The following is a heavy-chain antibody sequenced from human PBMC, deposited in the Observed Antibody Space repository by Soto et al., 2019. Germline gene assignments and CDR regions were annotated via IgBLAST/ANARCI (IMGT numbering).Heavy chain of an antibody. CDR3: VREVEYYSNSSNWFDP. D-gene: IGHD6-6*01. CDR1: GGSMSSGDYD. CDR2: ISHSGNT. J-gene: IGHJ5*02. Sequence: QVQLQESGPGLVNPSQTLSLTSTVSGGSMSSGDYDWSWIRQPPGKGLEWIGYISHSGNTYYNPSLRSRIPLSVDTSKSQVSLQVTSVTAADSAVYYCVREVEYYSNSSNWFDPWGQGTLVAVSS. V-gene: IGHV4-30-4*01.